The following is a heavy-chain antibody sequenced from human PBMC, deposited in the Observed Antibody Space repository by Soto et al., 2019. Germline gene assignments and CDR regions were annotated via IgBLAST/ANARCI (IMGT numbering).Heavy chain of an antibody. CDR1: GFTFSSSA. CDR2: IVVGSGNT. V-gene: IGHV1-58*01. Sequence: SVKVSCKASGFTFSSSAVQWVRQARGQRLEWIGKIVVGSGNTNYAQKFQERVTITRDMSTSTAYMELSSLRSEDTAFYYCAAFDPGPMGFDPWGQGTLGTVSS. D-gene: IGHD3-9*01. CDR3: AAFDPGPMGFDP. J-gene: IGHJ5*02.